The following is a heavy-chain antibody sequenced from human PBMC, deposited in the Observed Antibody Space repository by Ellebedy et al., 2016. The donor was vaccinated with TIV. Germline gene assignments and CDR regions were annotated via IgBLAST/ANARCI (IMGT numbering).Heavy chain of an antibody. D-gene: IGHD6-19*01. J-gene: IGHJ4*02. CDR2: INPSGGRT. Sequence: ASVKVSXKASRCTFTSYYMHWVRQAPGQGLEWMGIINPSGGRTSYAQKFQGRVTMTRDTSTSTVYMELSSLRSEDTAVYYCAIRYSSGWSLDYWGQGTLVTVSS. CDR3: AIRYSSGWSLDY. CDR1: RCTFTSYY. V-gene: IGHV1-46*01.